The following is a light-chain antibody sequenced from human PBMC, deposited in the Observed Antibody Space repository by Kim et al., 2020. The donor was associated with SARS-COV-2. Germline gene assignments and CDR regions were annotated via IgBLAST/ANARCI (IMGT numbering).Light chain of an antibody. V-gene: IGLV3-19*01. CDR2: GKN. CDR3: NSRDSSGNHLGV. CDR1: SLRRYY. J-gene: IGLJ2*01. Sequence: GQTVRHTCQGSSLRRYYASRYQQKPGQAPALVIYGKNNRPSGIPDRISGSSSGNTASLTITGAQAEDEADYYCNSRDSSGNHLGVFGGGTQLTVL.